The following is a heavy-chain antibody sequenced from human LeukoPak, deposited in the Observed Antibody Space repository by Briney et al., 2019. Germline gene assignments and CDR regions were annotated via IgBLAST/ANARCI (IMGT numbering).Heavy chain of an antibody. V-gene: IGHV3-21*04. CDR1: GFTFSSYS. CDR2: ISSTSDI. CDR3: ARGDGYNLWDY. D-gene: IGHD5-24*01. J-gene: IGHJ4*02. Sequence: GGSLRLSCAASGFTFSSYSMNWVRQAPGKGLEWVSSISSTSDIYCADSVKGRFTISRDNSKNTLYLQMNSLRAEDTAVYYCARGDGYNLWDYWGQGALVTVSS.